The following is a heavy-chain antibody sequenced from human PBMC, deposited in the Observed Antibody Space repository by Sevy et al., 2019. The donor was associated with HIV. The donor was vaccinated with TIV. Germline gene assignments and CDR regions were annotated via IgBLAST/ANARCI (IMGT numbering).Heavy chain of an antibody. Sequence: APVKVSCKASGYTFSNNAIHWVRQAPGQRLEWMGWVHAGNGHTKFSEKFQDRVTISRDTSATTVYMDLTSLTSEDTAIYYCARGKGGRYGVVTGQFDYWGQGTLVTVSS. D-gene: IGHD3-3*01. CDR3: ARGKGGRYGVVTGQFDY. J-gene: IGHJ4*02. CDR2: VHAGNGHT. CDR1: GYTFSNNA. V-gene: IGHV1-3*01.